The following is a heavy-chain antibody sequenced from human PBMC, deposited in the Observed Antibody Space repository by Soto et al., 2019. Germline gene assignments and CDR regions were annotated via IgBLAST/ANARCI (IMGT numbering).Heavy chain of an antibody. Sequence: ASVKVSCKASGYTFTSYGISWVRQAPGQGLEWMGWISAYNGNTNYAQKLQGRVTMTTDTSTSTAYMELRSLRSGDTAVYYCASTLLGCSSTSCYWAYWGQGTLVTVSS. CDR1: GYTFTSYG. V-gene: IGHV1-18*01. CDR3: ASTLLGCSSTSCYWAY. J-gene: IGHJ4*02. CDR2: ISAYNGNT. D-gene: IGHD2-2*01.